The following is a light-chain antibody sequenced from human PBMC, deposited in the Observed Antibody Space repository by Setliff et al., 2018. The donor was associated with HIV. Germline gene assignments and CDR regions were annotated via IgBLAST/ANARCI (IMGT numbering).Light chain of an antibody. J-gene: IGKJ4*01. CDR3: QQLNSFPLT. CDR1: QDITTY. Sequence: DIRLTQSPSFLSASVKDRVTVTCRASQDITTYLAWYQQKPGKAPKLLIYAASTLQSGVPSRFSGSGSGTEFTLTISSLQPEDFATYYCQQLNSFPLTFGGGTKVDIK. CDR2: AAS. V-gene: IGKV1-9*01.